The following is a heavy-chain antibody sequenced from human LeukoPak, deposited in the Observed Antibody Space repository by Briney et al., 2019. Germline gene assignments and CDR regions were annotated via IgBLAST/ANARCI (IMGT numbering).Heavy chain of an antibody. J-gene: IGHJ4*02. CDR2: INNDGSST. CDR1: GFTFSSYW. D-gene: IGHD6-19*01. CDR3: ARDDSSGWYVQYGY. V-gene: IGHV3-74*01. Sequence: PGGSLRLSCAASGFTFSSYWMHWVRQAPGKGLVGISRINNDGSSTSYADSVKGRFTISRDNAKNTLYLQMNSLRAEDTAVYYCARDDSSGWYVQYGYWGQGTLVTVSS.